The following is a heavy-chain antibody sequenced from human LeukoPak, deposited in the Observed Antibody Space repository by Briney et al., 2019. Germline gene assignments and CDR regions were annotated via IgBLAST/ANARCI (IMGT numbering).Heavy chain of an antibody. J-gene: IGHJ4*02. V-gene: IGHV3-48*01. CDR3: ARMQDIGGSGPPPFDY. Sequence: GGSLRLSCAASGFTFSSYSMNWVRQAPGKGLEWVSYITSSSSTIYDADSVKGRFTISRGNAKNSLYLQMNSLRAEDTAVYYCARMQDIGGSGPPPFDYWGQGTLVTVSS. CDR2: ITSSSSTI. D-gene: IGHD5-12*01. CDR1: GFTFSSYS.